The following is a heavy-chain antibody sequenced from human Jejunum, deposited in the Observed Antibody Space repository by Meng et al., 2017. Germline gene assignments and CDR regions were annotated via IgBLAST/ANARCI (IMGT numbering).Heavy chain of an antibody. J-gene: IGHJ4*02. CDR3: TRGRISSNWDTFGY. CDR1: GYMCTGHG. V-gene: IGHV1-18*01. D-gene: IGHD6-13*01. Sequence: QLLRSGPEVKKPGASVNGSCTAVGYMCTGHGIIWVRQGPGLGPEWIGWVSAYNGNTKNAQTFQGRVTMTTDTSTTTAYMELRSLRSDDTAVYYCTRGRISSNWDTFGYWGQGTLVTVSS. CDR2: VSAYNGNT.